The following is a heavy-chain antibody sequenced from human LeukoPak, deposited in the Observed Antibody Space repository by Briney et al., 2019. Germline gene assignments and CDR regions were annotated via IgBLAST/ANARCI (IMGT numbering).Heavy chain of an antibody. Sequence: NPSETLSLTCTVSGDSISSGGYYWSWIRQHPGKGLEWIGYIYYSGSTNYNPSLKSRVTISVDTSKNQFSLKLSSVTAADTAVYYCARVGHYSSSWTNWFDPWGQGTLVTVSS. D-gene: IGHD6-13*01. V-gene: IGHV4-31*03. J-gene: IGHJ5*02. CDR3: ARVGHYSSSWTNWFDP. CDR2: IYYSGST. CDR1: GDSISSGGYY.